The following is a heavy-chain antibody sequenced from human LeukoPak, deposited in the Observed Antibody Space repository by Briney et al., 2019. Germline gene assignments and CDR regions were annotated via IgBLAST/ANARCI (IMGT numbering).Heavy chain of an antibody. CDR2: IYPDDSDT. CDR1: GYSFTTYW. CDR3: VRQRGASGTINHFDP. Sequence: SGESLKISCKTSGYSFTTYWIGWVRRMLGTGLEWVGAIYPDDSDTRYSPSFQGQVVISADRSIRTAYLQWNTLKTSDTAMYYCVRQRGASGTINHFDPWGQGALVTVSS. V-gene: IGHV5-51*01. D-gene: IGHD3-10*01. J-gene: IGHJ5*02.